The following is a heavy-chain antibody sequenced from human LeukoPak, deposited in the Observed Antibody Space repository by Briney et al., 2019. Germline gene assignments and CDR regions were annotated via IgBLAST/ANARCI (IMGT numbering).Heavy chain of an antibody. Sequence: PGGSLRLSCAASGFTFSSCSMGWVRQPPGKGLEWVSSISANGGHTFYVDSVKGRFTISRDNSKNTLDLQMTSLRADDTAVYYCAKGGDLVRLTGSWGQGTLVSVSS. CDR3: AKGGDLVRLTGS. J-gene: IGHJ5*02. CDR1: GFTFSSCS. CDR2: ISANGGHT. V-gene: IGHV3-23*01. D-gene: IGHD3-16*01.